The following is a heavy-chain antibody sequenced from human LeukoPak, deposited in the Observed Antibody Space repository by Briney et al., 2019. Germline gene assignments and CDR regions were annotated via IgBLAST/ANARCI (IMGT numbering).Heavy chain of an antibody. D-gene: IGHD3/OR15-3a*01. Sequence: PSETLSLTCTVSGDSISSYYWSWIWQPPGKGLEWIGYISYTGSTNYNPSLASRVTISVDTSKNQFSLRLSSVTAADTAVYYCARAGRLDGGPLNWFDPWGQGTLVTVSS. CDR2: ISYTGST. V-gene: IGHV4-59*08. CDR1: GDSISSYY. J-gene: IGHJ5*02. CDR3: ARAGRLDGGPLNWFDP.